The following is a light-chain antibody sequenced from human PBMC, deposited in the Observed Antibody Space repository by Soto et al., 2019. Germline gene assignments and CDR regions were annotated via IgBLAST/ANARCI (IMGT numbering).Light chain of an antibody. CDR2: YAS. J-gene: IGKJ4*01. CDR3: QQYYDWPPPT. Sequence: ELLMTQSPASLSASPGERATLSCRASESLGINLAWYQQKPGQAPRLLIYYASTRDTGIPDRFSGSGSGTDVSLTISTLQPEDFAVYYCQQYYDWPPPTFGGGTKVEIK. CDR1: ESLGIN. V-gene: IGKV3-15*01.